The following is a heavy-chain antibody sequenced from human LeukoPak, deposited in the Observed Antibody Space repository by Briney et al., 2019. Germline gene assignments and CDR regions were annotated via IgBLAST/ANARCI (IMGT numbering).Heavy chain of an antibody. CDR2: ISGRRNST. Sequence: GGSLRLSCAASGFTFVSYNMNWVRQAPGKGLEWVSSISGRRNSTYYADSVRGRFTISRDNSKNTLYLQMNSLRADDTAVYYCAKDHQEGYLNAFDIWGQGTMVAVSS. V-gene: IGHV3-23*01. CDR3: AKDHQEGYLNAFDI. CDR1: GFTFVSYN. J-gene: IGHJ3*02. D-gene: IGHD5-12*01.